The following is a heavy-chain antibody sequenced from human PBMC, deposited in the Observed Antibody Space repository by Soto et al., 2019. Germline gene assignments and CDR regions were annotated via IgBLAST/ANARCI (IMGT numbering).Heavy chain of an antibody. Sequence: QVHLVESGGGVVQPGRSLRLSCAASGFTFSRYGMHWVRQAPGKGLEWVAFIWYDGSNEYYADSLKGRFTISRDNSKNSLYLQMNSLRAEDTALYYCVREDLSGTGYSDCWGQGTLVTVSS. CDR1: GFTFSRYG. CDR2: IWYDGSNE. CDR3: VREDLSGTGYSDC. D-gene: IGHD3-9*01. J-gene: IGHJ4*02. V-gene: IGHV3-33*01.